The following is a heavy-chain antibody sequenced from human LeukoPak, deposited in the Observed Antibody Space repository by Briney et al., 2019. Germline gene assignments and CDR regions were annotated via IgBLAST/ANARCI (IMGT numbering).Heavy chain of an antibody. Sequence: GASVKVSCKASGYTFAGYYMHWVRQAPGQGLEWMGWINPNSGGTNYAQKFQGRVTMTRDTSISTAYMELSRLRSDDTAVYYCARNELSTMIVGAAFDIWGQGTMVTVSS. D-gene: IGHD3-22*01. J-gene: IGHJ3*02. V-gene: IGHV1-2*02. CDR3: ARNELSTMIVGAAFDI. CDR1: GYTFAGYY. CDR2: INPNSGGT.